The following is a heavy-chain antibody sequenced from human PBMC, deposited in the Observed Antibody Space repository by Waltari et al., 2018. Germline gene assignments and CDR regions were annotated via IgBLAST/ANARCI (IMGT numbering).Heavy chain of an antibody. CDR1: GYTFTSYG. D-gene: IGHD6-19*01. Sequence: QVQLVQSGAEVKKPGASVKVSCKASGYTFTSYGISWVRQAPGQGLEWMGWISAYNGNTNDAQKLQGRVTMTTDTSTSTAYMELRSLRSDDTAVYYCARDRGGYSSGWYLDYYYYYGMDVWGQGTTVTVSS. V-gene: IGHV1-18*01. CDR3: ARDRGGYSSGWYLDYYYYYGMDV. CDR2: ISAYNGNT. J-gene: IGHJ6*02.